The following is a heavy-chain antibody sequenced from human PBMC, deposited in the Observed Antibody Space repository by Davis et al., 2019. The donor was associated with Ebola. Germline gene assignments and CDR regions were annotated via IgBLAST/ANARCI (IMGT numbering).Heavy chain of an antibody. D-gene: IGHD3-10*01. CDR2: IQYDGKTQ. J-gene: IGHJ1*01. Sequence: PGGSLRLSCTASGFTFRTYPMHWVRQAPGKGLEWVAFIQYDGKTQQYADAVRGRFTISRDNSKNTLYLQLNSLRVEDTGVYSCAKESEDRGVMRGFFRHWGQGTLVTVTS. V-gene: IGHV3-30*02. CDR3: AKESEDRGVMRGFFRH. CDR1: GFTFRTYP.